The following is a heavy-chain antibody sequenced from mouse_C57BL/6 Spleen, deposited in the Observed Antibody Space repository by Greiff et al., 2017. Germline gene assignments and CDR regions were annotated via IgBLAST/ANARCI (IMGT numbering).Heavy chain of an antibody. CDR2: IYPGSGST. Sequence: VQLQQSGAELVKPGASVKMSCKASGYTFTSYWITWVKQRPGQGLEWIGDIYPGSGSTNYNEKFKSKATLTVDTSSSTAYMQLSSLTSEDSAVYYCARYDGSSPYAMDYWGQGTSVTVSS. CDR1: GYTFTSYW. CDR3: ARYDGSSPYAMDY. D-gene: IGHD1-1*01. J-gene: IGHJ4*01. V-gene: IGHV1-55*01.